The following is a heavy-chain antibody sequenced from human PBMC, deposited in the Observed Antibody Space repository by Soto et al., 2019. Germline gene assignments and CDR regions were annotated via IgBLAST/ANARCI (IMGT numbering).Heavy chain of an antibody. D-gene: IGHD2-15*01. Sequence: ASVKVSCKASGYTFTGYYMRWVRQAPGQGLEWMGWINPNSGGTNYAQKFQGWVTMTRDTSISTAYMELSRLRSDDTAVYYCARSTRYCSGGSCYDYYYGMDVWGQGTTVTVSS. CDR1: GYTFTGYY. V-gene: IGHV1-2*04. J-gene: IGHJ6*02. CDR2: INPNSGGT. CDR3: ARSTRYCSGGSCYDYYYGMDV.